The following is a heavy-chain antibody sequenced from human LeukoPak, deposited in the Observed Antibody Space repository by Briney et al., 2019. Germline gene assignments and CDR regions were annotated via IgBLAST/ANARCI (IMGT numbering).Heavy chain of an antibody. J-gene: IGHJ4*02. CDR3: ARDSGYDYFDY. Sequence: GGSLRLSCAASGFTFSSYSMNWVRQAPGKGLEWVSCISSSSSHIYYADSVKGRFTISRDNAKNSLYLQMNSLRAEDTAVYYCARDSGYDYFDYWGQGTLVTVSS. D-gene: IGHD5-12*01. CDR1: GFTFSSYS. V-gene: IGHV3-21*01. CDR2: ISSSSSHI.